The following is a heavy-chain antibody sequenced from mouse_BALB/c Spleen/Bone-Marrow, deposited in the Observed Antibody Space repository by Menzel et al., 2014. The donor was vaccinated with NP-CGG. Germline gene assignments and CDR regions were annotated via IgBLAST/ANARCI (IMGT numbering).Heavy chain of an antibody. V-gene: IGHV5-6-3*01. CDR1: GFTFSSYG. J-gene: IGHJ2*03. CDR2: INSNGGST. Sequence: EVYVVESGGGLVQPGGSLKLSCAASGFTFSSYGMSWVRQTPDKRLELVATINSNGGSTYYPDSVKGRFTISRDNAKNTLYLQMSSLKSEDTAMYYCARVWYFDYWGQGTSLTVSS. CDR3: ARVWYFDY.